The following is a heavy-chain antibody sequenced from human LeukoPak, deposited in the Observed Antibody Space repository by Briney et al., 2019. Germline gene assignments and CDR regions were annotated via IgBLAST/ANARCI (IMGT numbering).Heavy chain of an antibody. CDR3: ARGNGGPLDY. V-gene: IGHV1-2*02. Sequence: ASVKVSCKASGYTFTNYAINWVRQAPGQGLEWMGWISAYNGNTNYAQKFQGRVTMTRDTSISTAYMELSRLRSDDTAVYYCARGNGGPLDYWGQGTLVTVSS. D-gene: IGHD1-1*01. CDR1: GYTFTNYA. CDR2: ISAYNGNT. J-gene: IGHJ4*02.